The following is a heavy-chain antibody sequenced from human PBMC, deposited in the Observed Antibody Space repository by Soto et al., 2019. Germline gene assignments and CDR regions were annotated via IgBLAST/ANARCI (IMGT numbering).Heavy chain of an antibody. Sequence: QVQLQESGPGLVKPSQTLSLTCTVSAGSISSGGYYWDWIRQHPGKGLEWIAYIYYSGSTYYNPSLKSRVIISVTTSKNQFTLKLSSMTAADTAVYYCARGTSSAPLGDWGQGILVTVSS. J-gene: IGHJ4*02. CDR1: AGSISSGGYY. CDR3: ARGTSSAPLGD. D-gene: IGHD2-2*01. V-gene: IGHV4-31*03. CDR2: IYYSGST.